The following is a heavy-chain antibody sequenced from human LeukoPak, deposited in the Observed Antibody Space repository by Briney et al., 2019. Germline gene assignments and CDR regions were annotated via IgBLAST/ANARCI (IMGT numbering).Heavy chain of an antibody. CDR3: ARVHGLRTNYYFDY. J-gene: IGHJ4*02. CDR1: GFTVSSNY. Sequence: GGSLRLSCAASGFTVSSNYMSWVRQAPGKGLEWVSLIYSDGRTYYADSVKGRFTISRDNSKNTLYLQMNSLRAEDTAVYYCARVHGLRTNYYFDYWGQGTLVTVSS. D-gene: IGHD4/OR15-4a*01. CDR2: IYSDGRT. V-gene: IGHV3-53*01.